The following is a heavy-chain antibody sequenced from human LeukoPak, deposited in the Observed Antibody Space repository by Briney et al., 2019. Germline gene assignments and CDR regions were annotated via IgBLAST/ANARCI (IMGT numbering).Heavy chain of an antibody. D-gene: IGHD5-18*01. J-gene: IGHJ4*02. Sequence: KTGGSLRLSCAASGFSFSTYSMNWVRQAPGKGLEWVSSITSSGSYIYYADSVKGRFTISRDNAKNSLYLQMNSLRAEDTAVYYCARPQGGRQLWLHFDYWGQGTVVTVSS. CDR1: GFSFSTYS. CDR3: ARPQGGRQLWLHFDY. CDR2: ITSSGSYI. V-gene: IGHV3-21*01.